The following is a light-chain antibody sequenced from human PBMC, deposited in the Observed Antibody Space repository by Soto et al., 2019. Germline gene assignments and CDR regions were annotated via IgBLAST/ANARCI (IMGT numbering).Light chain of an antibody. Sequence: EIVLTQSPGTLSLSPGERATLSCRGSQSVCSRYLAWYQQKHGQAPRLLIYGASSRATGIPDRFSGSGSGTDFTLTISRLEPEDFAVYYCQQYGSSPLTLGGGTKVEIK. CDR2: GAS. CDR3: QQYGSSPLT. J-gene: IGKJ4*01. CDR1: QSVCSRY. V-gene: IGKV3-20*01.